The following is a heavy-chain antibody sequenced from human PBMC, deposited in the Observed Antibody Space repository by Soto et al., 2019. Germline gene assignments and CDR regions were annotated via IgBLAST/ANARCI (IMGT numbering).Heavy chain of an antibody. Sequence: EVQLVESGGGLVRPGGSLRLSCAASGFTFRSYEMNWVRQAPGKGLEWVAYITSGGDTLYYADSVKGRITISRDNAKNSLFLQMNSLRAEDTAVYYCATHSGYDGDYWGQGTLVTVSS. CDR3: ATHSGYDGDY. D-gene: IGHD5-12*01. CDR1: GFTFRSYE. CDR2: ITSGGDTL. J-gene: IGHJ4*02. V-gene: IGHV3-48*03.